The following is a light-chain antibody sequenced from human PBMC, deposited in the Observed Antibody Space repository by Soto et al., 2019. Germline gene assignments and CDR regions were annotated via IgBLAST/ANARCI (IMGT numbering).Light chain of an antibody. Sequence: SVLTQPASVSGSPGQSITISCTGTSSDVGGYNYVSWYQQHPGKAPKLMIYDVSNRPSGVCNRFSGSKSGNTASLTISGPQAEDEADYYCSSYTSSSTPLVFGGGTKLTVL. CDR2: DVS. J-gene: IGLJ2*01. V-gene: IGLV2-14*01. CDR3: SSYTSSSTPLV. CDR1: SSDVGGYNY.